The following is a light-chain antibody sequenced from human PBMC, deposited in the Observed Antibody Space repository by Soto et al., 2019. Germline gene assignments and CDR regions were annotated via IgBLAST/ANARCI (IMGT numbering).Light chain of an antibody. CDR3: SSYTSSTVI. J-gene: IGLJ2*01. V-gene: IGLV2-14*01. CDR2: EVS. CDR1: SNDVGAYKF. Sequence: QSALTQPASVSGSPGQSITISCTGASNDVGAYKFISWYQQQPGKAPKLMIYEVSNRPSGVSNRFSGSKSGNTASLTISGLQAEDEGDYYCSSYTSSTVIVGGGTKLTVL.